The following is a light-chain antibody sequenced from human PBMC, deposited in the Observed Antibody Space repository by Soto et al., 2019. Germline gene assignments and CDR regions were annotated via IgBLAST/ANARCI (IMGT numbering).Light chain of an antibody. J-gene: IGKJ4*01. CDR1: QTVSSSH. CDR3: QHYDNSPLT. Sequence: EIVLTQSPGTLSLSPGERATLSCRASQTVSSSHLVWYQQKVGQAPRLLIYGASNRATGIPDRFSGSGSGTDFTLTISRLEPEYFAVYYCQHYDNSPLTFGGGTKVEIK. V-gene: IGKV3-20*01. CDR2: GAS.